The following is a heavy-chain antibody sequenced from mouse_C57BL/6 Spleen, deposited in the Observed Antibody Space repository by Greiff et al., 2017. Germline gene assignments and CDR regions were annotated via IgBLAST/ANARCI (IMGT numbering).Heavy chain of an antibody. CDR3: ARPIYYGSSFWYFDV. Sequence: QVQLQQSGAELMKPGASVKLSCKATGYTFTGYWIEWVKQRPGHGLEWIGEILPGRGSTNYNEKFKGKATFTADTSSNTAYMQLSSLTTEDSAIYYCARPIYYGSSFWYFDVWGTGTTVTVSS. D-gene: IGHD1-1*01. V-gene: IGHV1-9*01. J-gene: IGHJ1*03. CDR2: ILPGRGST. CDR1: GYTFTGYW.